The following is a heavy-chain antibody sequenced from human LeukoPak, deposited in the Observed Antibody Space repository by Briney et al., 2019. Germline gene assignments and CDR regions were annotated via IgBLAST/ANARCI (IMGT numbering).Heavy chain of an antibody. Sequence: SETLSLTCAVYGGSFSGYYWSWIRQPPGKGLEWIGEINHSGSTNYNPSLKSRVTISVDTSKNQFSLKLSSVTAADTAVYYCATSVTIFGVVISWFDPWGQGTLVTVSS. CDR3: ATSVTIFGVVISWFDP. D-gene: IGHD3-3*01. CDR1: GGSFSGYY. V-gene: IGHV4-34*01. J-gene: IGHJ5*02. CDR2: INHSGST.